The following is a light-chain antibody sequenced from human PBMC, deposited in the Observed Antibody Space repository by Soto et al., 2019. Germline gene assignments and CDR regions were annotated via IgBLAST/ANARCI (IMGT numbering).Light chain of an antibody. CDR2: GAS. J-gene: IGKJ5*01. CDR3: QQYNNWPPIT. Sequence: EIVLTHSPGTLALSPVERATLSCSAIQSVSSSYLAWYQQNPGQAPRLLIYGASTRATGIPARFSGSGSGTEFTLTISSLQSEDFAVYYCQQYNNWPPITFGQGTRLEIK. CDR1: QSVSSSY. V-gene: IGKV3-15*01.